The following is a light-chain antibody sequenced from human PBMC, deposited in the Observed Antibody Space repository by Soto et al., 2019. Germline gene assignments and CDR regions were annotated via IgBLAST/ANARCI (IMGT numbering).Light chain of an antibody. CDR1: SADIGAFNY. V-gene: IGLV2-14*03. Sequence: QSALTQPASVSGSPGQSITISCAGTSADIGAFNYVSWYQHHPDKAPKLLIYDVSHRPSGVSTRFSASKSANTASLTISGLQADEEGDYYCSSYSTTSALVFGGGTQLTVL. J-gene: IGLJ7*01. CDR2: DVS. CDR3: SSYSTTSALV.